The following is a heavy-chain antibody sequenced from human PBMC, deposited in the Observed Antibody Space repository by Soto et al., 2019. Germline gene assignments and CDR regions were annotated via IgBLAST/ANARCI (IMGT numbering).Heavy chain of an antibody. J-gene: IGHJ3*02. D-gene: IGHD4-4*01. V-gene: IGHV3-53*01. CDR3: ASWRLQEHAYDI. CDR1: GLTVNGKKY. CDR2: VYDTDGT. Sequence: DVQLVESGGGLIQPGGSLRLSCAAFGLTVNGKKYMAWVRQAPGKGLEWVSGVYDTDGTYYADSVKGRFTSSRDSSKTIVYLQMNSLRPDDTAVYYCASWRLQEHAYDIWGLGTTVTVSS.